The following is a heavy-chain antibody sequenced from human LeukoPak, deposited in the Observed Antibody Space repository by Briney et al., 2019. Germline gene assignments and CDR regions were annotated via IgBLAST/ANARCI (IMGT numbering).Heavy chain of an antibody. J-gene: IGHJ4*02. CDR1: GFTVISNY. D-gene: IGHD1-14*01. CDR2: IHDGGIT. CDR3: ARTHPTGYFDY. V-gene: IGHV3-53*01. Sequence: PGGSLRLSCAASGFTVISNYMSWVRQAPGKGLECVSVIHDGGITYYAGSVKGRFTISRDNSKNTVYLQMNSLRAGDTAVCYCARTHPTGYFDYWGQGTLVTVSS.